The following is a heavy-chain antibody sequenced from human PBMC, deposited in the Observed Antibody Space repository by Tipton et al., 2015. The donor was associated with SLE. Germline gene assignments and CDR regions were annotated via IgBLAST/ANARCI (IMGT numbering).Heavy chain of an antibody. CDR1: GGSFSGYY. CDR3: ATLRGILSSGVDY. CDR2: INHSGST. J-gene: IGHJ4*02. V-gene: IGHV4-34*01. Sequence: LRLSCAVYGGSFSGYYWSWIRQPPGKGLEWIGEINHSGSTNYNPSLKSRVTISVDTSKNQFSLKLSSVTAADTAVYYCATLRGILSSGVDYWGQGTLGTVSP. D-gene: IGHD2-15*01.